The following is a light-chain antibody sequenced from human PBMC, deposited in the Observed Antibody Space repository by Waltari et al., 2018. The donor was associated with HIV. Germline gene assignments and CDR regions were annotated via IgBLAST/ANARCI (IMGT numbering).Light chain of an antibody. CDR3: QQYYKWPLT. Sequence: EIVLIQSPGTLSVSPGERATLSCRASESVNSNLAWYQQKPGQAPRLPIFGASTRATGIAARFSGSASGTEFTLTISRLQSEDLSVYYCQQYYKWPLTFGQGTRLEIK. V-gene: IGKV3D-15*01. J-gene: IGKJ5*01. CDR2: GAS. CDR1: ESVNSN.